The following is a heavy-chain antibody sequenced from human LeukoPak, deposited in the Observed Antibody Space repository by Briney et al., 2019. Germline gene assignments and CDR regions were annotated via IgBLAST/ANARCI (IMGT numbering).Heavy chain of an antibody. D-gene: IGHD3-10*01. CDR3: ARGSMVRGSDY. V-gene: IGHV4-59*01. Sequence: GSLRLSCTASGLSLNNYAMSWVRQVPGKGLEWIGYIYYSGSTKYNPSLKSRVTISVDTSKNQFSLKLSSVTAADTAVYYCARGSMVRGSDYWGQGTLVTVSS. J-gene: IGHJ4*02. CDR1: GLSLNNYA. CDR2: IYYSGST.